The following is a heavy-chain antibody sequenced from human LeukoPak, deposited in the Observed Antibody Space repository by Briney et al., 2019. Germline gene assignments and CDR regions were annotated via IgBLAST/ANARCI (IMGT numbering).Heavy chain of an antibody. D-gene: IGHD1-14*01. CDR1: GFTFDDYG. Sequence: GGSLRLSCAASGFTFDDYGMRWVRQAPGKGLVWVSRISRDGSNKSCADSVKGRFTSSRHNLTNTLYLQMNSLRADDTAVYYWVRESSEAGDYWGQGTLVIVSS. J-gene: IGHJ4*02. V-gene: IGHV3-74*01. CDR2: ISRDGSNK. CDR3: VRESSEAGDY.